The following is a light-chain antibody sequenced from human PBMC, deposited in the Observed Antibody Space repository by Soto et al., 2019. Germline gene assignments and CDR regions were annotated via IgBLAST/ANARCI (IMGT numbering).Light chain of an antibody. CDR2: GAS. CDR1: QSVSTD. J-gene: IGKJ2*01. Sequence: DIQMTQSPSSLSASVGDRVTITCRASQSVSTDLNWYQQKPGKAPNLLIYGASTLQSGVPSRFSGSGSGTEFTLTITSLQPGDFATYYCQQSYNNPTTFGQGTKVDLK. V-gene: IGKV1-39*01. CDR3: QQSYNNPTT.